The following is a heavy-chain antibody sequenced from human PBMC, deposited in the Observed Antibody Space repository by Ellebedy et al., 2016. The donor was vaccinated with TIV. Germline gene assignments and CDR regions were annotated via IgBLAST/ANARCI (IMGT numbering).Heavy chain of an antibody. CDR2: ISRNI. V-gene: IGHV3-21*01. Sequence: PGGSLRLSCAASGFTFSNYNMNWVRQAPGKGLEWVSSISRNIYYADSVKGRFIISRDNANNSLYLQMNSLRAEDTAMYYCARDLGGWFAPWGQGTLVTVSS. D-gene: IGHD3-16*01. J-gene: IGHJ5*02. CDR3: ARDLGGWFAP. CDR1: GFTFSNYN.